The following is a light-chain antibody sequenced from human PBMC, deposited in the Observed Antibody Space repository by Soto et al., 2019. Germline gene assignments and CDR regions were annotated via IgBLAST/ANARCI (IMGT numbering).Light chain of an antibody. CDR2: GNS. CDR3: QSYDSNTLV. J-gene: IGLJ1*01. Sequence: QSVLTQPPSVSGAPGQRVTISCTGSSSNIGAGYDVHWYQQLPGTAPKLLIYGNSNRPSGVPDRFSGSKSGTSASLAITGLQAGDEADYCQSYDSNTLVFGSGTKVTVL. V-gene: IGLV1-40*01. CDR1: SSNIGAGYD.